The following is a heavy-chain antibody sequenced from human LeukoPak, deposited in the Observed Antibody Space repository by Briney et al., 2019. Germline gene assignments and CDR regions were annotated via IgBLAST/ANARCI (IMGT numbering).Heavy chain of an antibody. CDR3: ARVYCSGGSCVNWFDP. Sequence: SQTLSLTCAISGDSVSSNTAAWNWIRQSPSRGLEWRGRTYCRSKWYNDYAVSVKSRITINPDTSKNQFSLQLSSVTPEDTAVYYCARVYCSGGSCVNWFDPWGQGTLVTVSS. V-gene: IGHV6-1*01. CDR1: GDSVSSNTAA. CDR2: TYCRSKWYN. D-gene: IGHD2-15*01. J-gene: IGHJ5*02.